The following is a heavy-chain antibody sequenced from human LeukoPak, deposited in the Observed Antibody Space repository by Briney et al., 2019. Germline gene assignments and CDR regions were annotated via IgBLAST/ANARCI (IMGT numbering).Heavy chain of an antibody. CDR3: AKKWGVGTTTLDYFDY. Sequence: GGSLRLPCAASGFTFSSYAMSWVRQAPGRGLEWVSAISGSGGSTYYADSVKGRFTISRDNSKNTLYLQMNSLTDEDTAVYYCAKKWGVGTTTLDYFDYWGRGTLVTVSS. D-gene: IGHD1-26*01. CDR1: GFTFSSYA. CDR2: ISGSGGST. J-gene: IGHJ4*02. V-gene: IGHV3-23*01.